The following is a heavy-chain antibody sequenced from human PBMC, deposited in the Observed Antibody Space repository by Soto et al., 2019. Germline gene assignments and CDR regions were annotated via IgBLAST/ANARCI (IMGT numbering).Heavy chain of an antibody. CDR1: GASVTSYY. D-gene: IGHD2-8*01. Sequence: QVQLQGSDPRLLKPSETLSLTCTVSGASVTSYYWSWIRQPAGKGLDWIGRIYTSGNTDYNPSLKSRVTLSLETSQNQVSLKLSSVTVADTAIYYCARDGVGPHGMDVWGQGTTVTVSS. CDR3: ARDGVGPHGMDV. V-gene: IGHV4-4*07. CDR2: IYTSGNT. J-gene: IGHJ6*02.